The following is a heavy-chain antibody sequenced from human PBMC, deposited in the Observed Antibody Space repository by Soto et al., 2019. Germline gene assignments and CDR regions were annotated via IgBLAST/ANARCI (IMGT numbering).Heavy chain of an antibody. CDR1: GYTFTSYG. J-gene: IGHJ5*02. V-gene: IGHV1-18*01. CDR3: ARSPAGYCSGGSCPNWFGP. Sequence: ASVKVSCKASGYTFTSYGISWVRQAPGQGLEWMGWISAYNGNTNSAQKLQGRVTMTTDASTSTAYMELRSLRSDDTAVYYCARSPAGYCSGGSCPNWFGPWGQGTLVTVSS. D-gene: IGHD2-15*01. CDR2: ISAYNGNT.